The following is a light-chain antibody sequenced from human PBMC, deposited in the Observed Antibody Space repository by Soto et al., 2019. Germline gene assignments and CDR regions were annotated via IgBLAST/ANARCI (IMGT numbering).Light chain of an antibody. CDR3: QQYGSSQT. J-gene: IGKJ2*01. CDR1: QSVLYSSNNNNY. V-gene: IGKV4-1*01. CDR2: WAS. Sequence: DIVMTQSPDSLAVSLGERATINCKSSQSVLYSSNNNNYLNWYQQKPGQPPKLLIHWASTRESGVPDRFIGSGSGTDFALTITSLQAEDVAVYYCQQYGSSQTFGQGTKLEIK.